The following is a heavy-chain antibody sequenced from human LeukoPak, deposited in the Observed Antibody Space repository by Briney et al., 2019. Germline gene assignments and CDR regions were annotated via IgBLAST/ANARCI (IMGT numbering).Heavy chain of an antibody. CDR1: GLRFNTYW. CDR3: ARDTLGEGEDANYAVYYFDY. CDR2: IKQDGKEK. Sequence: GGSLRLSCAASGLRFNTYWMSWVRQAPGKGLEWVANIKQDGKEKYNADSVKGRFTISRDNGKNSLDLQMNSLRADDTAVYYCARDTLGEGEDANYAVYYFDYWGQGTVVTVSS. D-gene: IGHD4/OR15-4a*01. V-gene: IGHV3-7*01. J-gene: IGHJ4*02.